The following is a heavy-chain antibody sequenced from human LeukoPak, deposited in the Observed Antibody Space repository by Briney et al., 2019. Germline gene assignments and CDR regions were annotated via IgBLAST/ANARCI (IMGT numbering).Heavy chain of an antibody. CDR1: GFPFSIYA. V-gene: IGHV3-23*01. J-gene: IGHJ4*02. Sequence: GGSLRLSCALCGFPFSIYAMSWVRQAPGKGLEWVSAISGSGGSTYYADSVKGRFTISRDNSKNTLYLQMNSLRAEDTAVYYCAKYGDIAVAGILFDYWGQGTLVTVSS. CDR3: AKYGDIAVAGILFDY. D-gene: IGHD6-19*01. CDR2: ISGSGGST.